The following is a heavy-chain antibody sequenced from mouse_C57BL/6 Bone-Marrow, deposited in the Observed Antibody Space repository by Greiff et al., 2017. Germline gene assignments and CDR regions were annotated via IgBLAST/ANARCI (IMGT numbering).Heavy chain of an antibody. Sequence: QVQLQQPGAELVKPGASVKLSCKASGYTFTSYWMHWVKQRPGQGLEWIGMIHPNSGSTNYNEKFKSQATLTVDKSSSTAYMQLIRLTSEDSAVDYCARYYCGSSYGYFDVWGTGTTVTVSS. J-gene: IGHJ1*03. CDR1: GYTFTSYW. V-gene: IGHV1-64*01. D-gene: IGHD1-1*01. CDR2: IHPNSGST. CDR3: ARYYCGSSYGYFDV.